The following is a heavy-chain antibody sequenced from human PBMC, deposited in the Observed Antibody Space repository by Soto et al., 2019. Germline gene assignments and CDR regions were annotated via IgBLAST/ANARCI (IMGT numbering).Heavy chain of an antibody. CDR1: GFTFSSYA. V-gene: IGHV3-23*01. CDR3: AKGFLVVLAATATYDAFDI. J-gene: IGHJ3*02. D-gene: IGHD2-15*01. CDR2: ISGSGGST. Sequence: EVQLLESGGGLVQPGGSLRLSCAASGFTFSSYAMSWVRQAPGKGLEWVSAISGSGGSTYYADSVKGRFTISRDNSKNTLKLQMKSLRAEETAVYYSAKGFLVVLAATATYDAFDIWGQGTMVTVSS.